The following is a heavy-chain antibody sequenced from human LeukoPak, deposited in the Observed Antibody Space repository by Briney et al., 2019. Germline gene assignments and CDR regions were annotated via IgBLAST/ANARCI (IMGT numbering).Heavy chain of an antibody. J-gene: IGHJ4*02. Sequence: PGGSLRLSCAASGFTFSSYGMHWVRQAPGKGLEWVAFIRYDGSNKYYADSVKGRFTISRDNSKNTLYLQMNSLRAEDTAVYYCARRTYYGWPFLDYWGQGTLVTVSS. CDR1: GFTFSSYG. CDR3: ARRTYYGWPFLDY. D-gene: IGHD3-10*01. CDR2: IRYDGSNK. V-gene: IGHV3-30*02.